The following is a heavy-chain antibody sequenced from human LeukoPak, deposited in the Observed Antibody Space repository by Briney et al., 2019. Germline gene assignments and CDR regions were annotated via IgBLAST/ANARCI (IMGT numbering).Heavy chain of an antibody. Sequence: ASETLSLTCAVYGGSFSGYYWSWIRQPPGKGLEWIGEINHSGSTNYNPSLKSRVTISVDTSKNQFSLKLSSVTAADTAVYYCARGWRLPSRFDPWGQGTLVTVSS. CDR1: GGSFSGYY. J-gene: IGHJ5*02. V-gene: IGHV4-34*01. CDR2: INHSGST. CDR3: ARGWRLPSRFDP. D-gene: IGHD6-25*01.